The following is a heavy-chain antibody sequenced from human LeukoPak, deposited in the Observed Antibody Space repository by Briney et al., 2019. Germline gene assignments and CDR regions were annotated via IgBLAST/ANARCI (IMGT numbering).Heavy chain of an antibody. CDR2: ISYDGSNK. V-gene: IGHV3-30-3*01. D-gene: IGHD3-3*01. CDR1: GFTFSSYA. CDR3: ARAYDFWSGLDY. J-gene: IGHJ4*02. Sequence: GGSLRLSCAASGFTFSSYAMHWVRQAPGKGLEWVAVISYDGSNKYYADSVKGRFTISRDNSKNTLYLQMNSLRAEDTAVYYCARAYDFWSGLDYWGQGTLVTVSS.